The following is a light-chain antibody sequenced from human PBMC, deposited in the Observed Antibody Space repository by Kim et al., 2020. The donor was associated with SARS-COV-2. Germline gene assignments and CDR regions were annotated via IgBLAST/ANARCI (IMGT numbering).Light chain of an antibody. J-gene: IGLJ1*01. CDR1: GSDVGGYNY. CDR2: DVS. CDR3: CSYAGSYTYV. V-gene: IGLV2-11*01. Sequence: QSALTQPRSVSGSPGRSVTISCTGIGSDVGGYNYVSWYQQHPGKAPKLMIYDVSKRPSGVTDRFSGSKSGNTASLNISGLQAEDEADYYCCSYAGSYTYVVGTGTNVTFL.